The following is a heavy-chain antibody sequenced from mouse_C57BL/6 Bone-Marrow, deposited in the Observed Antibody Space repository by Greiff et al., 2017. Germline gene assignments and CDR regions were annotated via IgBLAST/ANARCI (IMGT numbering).Heavy chain of an antibody. J-gene: IGHJ1*03. V-gene: IGHV14-3*01. D-gene: IGHD2-5*01. CDR2: IDPANGNT. Sequence: VQLQQSVAELVRPGASVKLSCTASGFNFKNTYMHWVKQRPEQGLEWIGRIDPANGNTKYAPKFQGKATITADTSSNTAYLQLSSLTSEDTAFYYCAGSNYPCYWYFAVWGKGTPVTVSA. CDR3: AGSNYPCYWYFAV. CDR1: GFNFKNTY.